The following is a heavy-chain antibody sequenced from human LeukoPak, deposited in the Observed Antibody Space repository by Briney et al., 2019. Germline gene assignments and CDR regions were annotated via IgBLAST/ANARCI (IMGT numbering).Heavy chain of an antibody. Sequence: PGGSLRLSCAASGFTVSSNYMSWVRQAPGKGLEWVSVIYSGGSTYYADSVKGRFTISRDNSKNTLYLQMNSLRAEDTAVYYCARDKRGYYDSSGYLSWGYYFDYWGQGTLVTVSS. CDR1: GFTVSSNY. CDR2: IYSGGST. J-gene: IGHJ4*02. V-gene: IGHV3-66*01. D-gene: IGHD3-22*01. CDR3: ARDKRGYYDSSGYLSWGYYFDY.